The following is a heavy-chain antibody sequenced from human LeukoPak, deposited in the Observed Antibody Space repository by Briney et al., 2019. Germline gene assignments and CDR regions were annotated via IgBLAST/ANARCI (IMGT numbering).Heavy chain of an antibody. CDR2: INPNSGGT. CDR1: GYTFTNYY. D-gene: IGHD2-15*01. CDR3: ARSFEGYCSGGSCSLHNWFDP. Sequence: ASVKVSCKASGYTFTNYYMHWVRQAPGQGLEWMGRINPNSGGTNYAQKFQGRVTMTRDTSISTAYMELSRLRSDDTAVYYCARSFEGYCSGGSCSLHNWFDPWGQGTLVTVSS. J-gene: IGHJ5*02. V-gene: IGHV1-2*06.